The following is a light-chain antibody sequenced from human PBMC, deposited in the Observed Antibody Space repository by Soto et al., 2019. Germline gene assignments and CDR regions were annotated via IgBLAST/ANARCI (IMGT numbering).Light chain of an antibody. V-gene: IGKV3-20*01. CDR2: GAS. CDR1: QSVSSTY. J-gene: IGKJ1*01. Sequence: EIVLTQSPGTVSLSPGERATLSCRASQSVSSTYLAWYQQKPGQAPRLLIYGASSRATGIPDRFSGSGSGTDFTLTISRLEPEDFAVYYCQQYSSSPGGTFGQGTKVEIK. CDR3: QQYSSSPGGT.